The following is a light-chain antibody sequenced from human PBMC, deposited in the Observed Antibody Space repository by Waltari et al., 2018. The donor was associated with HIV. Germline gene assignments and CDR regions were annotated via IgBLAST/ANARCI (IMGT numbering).Light chain of an antibody. CDR1: QTINNY. Sequence: DIQMTQSPSSLSASVGDRVTITCRTSQTINNYLNWYQQRPGKAPKLLISAASSLQSGVPSRFSGSGSGTDFTLSISSLQPDDFATYYCQQTYSAPRTFGHGTKVEIK. CDR2: AAS. J-gene: IGKJ1*01. V-gene: IGKV1-39*01. CDR3: QQTYSAPRT.